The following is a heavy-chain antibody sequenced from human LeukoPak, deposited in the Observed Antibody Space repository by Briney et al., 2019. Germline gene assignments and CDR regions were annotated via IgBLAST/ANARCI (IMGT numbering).Heavy chain of an antibody. Sequence: GGSLRLSCAGSGFTVSSNFMSWVRQAPGKGLEWVSVIYTAGTTYYADSVKGRFTISRDNSKNTLYLQMNSLRAEDTAVYYCARGPRGPARLDYWGQGTLVTVS. V-gene: IGHV3-53*01. CDR3: ARGPRGPARLDY. CDR2: IYTAGTT. J-gene: IGHJ4*02. D-gene: IGHD3-10*01. CDR1: GFTVSSNF.